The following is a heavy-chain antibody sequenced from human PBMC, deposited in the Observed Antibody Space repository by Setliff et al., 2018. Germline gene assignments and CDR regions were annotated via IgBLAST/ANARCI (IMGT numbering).Heavy chain of an antibody. CDR1: GSPFSRYW. Sequence: LRLSCAASGSPFSRYWMSWVRQAPGKGLEWVANIKQDGSEKYYVDSVKGRFSISRDNAKNSLYLQMNSLRAEDTAVYYCARDQGRDYYYYYYMDVWGKGTTVTVSS. CDR3: ARDQGRDYYYYYYMDV. J-gene: IGHJ6*03. V-gene: IGHV3-7*03. CDR2: IKQDGSEK. D-gene: IGHD3-10*01.